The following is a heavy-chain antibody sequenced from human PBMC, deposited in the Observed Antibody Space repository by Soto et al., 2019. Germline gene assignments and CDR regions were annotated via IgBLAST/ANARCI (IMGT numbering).Heavy chain of an antibody. J-gene: IGHJ6*03. D-gene: IGHD6-25*01. CDR3: AREALTGQRGYKYV. CDR2: ISSSSSYI. V-gene: IGHV3-21*01. CDR1: AFTSSRYR. Sequence: PGRALRLSCAASAFTSSRYRMNWVRQAPGKGLEWVSSISSSSSYIYYADSVKGRFTISRDNAKNSLNLQMNSLRAEDTAVYYCAREALTGQRGYKYVWSKGTTVTVSS.